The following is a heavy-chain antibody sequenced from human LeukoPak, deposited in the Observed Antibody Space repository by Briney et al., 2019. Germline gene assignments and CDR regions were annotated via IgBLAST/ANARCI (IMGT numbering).Heavy chain of an antibody. CDR1: GYTFTSYA. D-gene: IGHD3-9*01. CDR2: INAGNGNT. J-gene: IGHJ3*02. V-gene: IGHV1-3*01. Sequence: ASVTVSCTASGYTFTSYAMHWVRQAPGQRLEWMGWINAGNGNTKYSQKFQGRVTITRDTSASTAYMELSSLRSKDTAVYYCARGGLRYFPNDAFDIWGQGTMVTVSS. CDR3: ARGGLRYFPNDAFDI.